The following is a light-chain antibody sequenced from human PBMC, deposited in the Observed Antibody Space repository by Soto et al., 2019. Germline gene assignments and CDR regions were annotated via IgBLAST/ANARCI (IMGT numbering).Light chain of an antibody. J-gene: IGLJ2*01. CDR1: SSDVGGYKY. Sequence: QSVLTQPASVSASPGQSITISCTGTSSDVGGYKYVSWYQQHPDKAPKLIIFEVSNRPSGISSRFSGSKSGNTASLTISGLQAEDEADYYCASYTSSSTSVIFGRGTKLTVL. V-gene: IGLV2-14*01. CDR3: ASYTSSSTSVI. CDR2: EVS.